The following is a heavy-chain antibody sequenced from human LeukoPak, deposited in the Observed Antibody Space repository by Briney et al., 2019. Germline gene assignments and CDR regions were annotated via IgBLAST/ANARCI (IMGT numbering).Heavy chain of an antibody. V-gene: IGHV3-48*03. D-gene: IGHD2-15*01. Sequence: PGGSLRLSCAASGFTFSSYEMNWVRQAPGKGLEWVSYISSSGSTIYYADSVKGRFTISRDNAENSLYLQMNSLRAEDTAVYYCARGGYCSGGSCYFRDYWGQGTLVTVST. CDR2: ISSSGSTI. J-gene: IGHJ4*02. CDR3: ARGGYCSGGSCYFRDY. CDR1: GFTFSSYE.